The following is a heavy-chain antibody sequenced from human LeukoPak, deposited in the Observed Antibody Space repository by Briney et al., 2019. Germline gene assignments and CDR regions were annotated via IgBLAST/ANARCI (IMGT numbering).Heavy chain of an antibody. Sequence: SETLSLTCTVSGGSVSSGSYYWSWIRQPPGKGLEWIGYIYYSGSTNYNPSLKSRVTISVDTSKNQFSLKLSSVTAADTAVYYCARYDYGDYVFDYWGQGTLVTVSS. CDR2: IYYSGST. CDR3: ARYDYGDYVFDY. CDR1: GGSVSSGSYY. V-gene: IGHV4-61*01. D-gene: IGHD4-17*01. J-gene: IGHJ4*02.